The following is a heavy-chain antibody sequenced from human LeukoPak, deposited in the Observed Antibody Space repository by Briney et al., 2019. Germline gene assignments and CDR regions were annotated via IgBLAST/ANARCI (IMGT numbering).Heavy chain of an antibody. D-gene: IGHD3-22*01. J-gene: IGHJ4*02. CDR1: GGSISSYY. V-gene: IGHV4-4*07. CDR3: ARGGRYYDSRGYHREYYFDF. Sequence: SETLSLTCTVSGGSISSYYWSWIRQPAGKGLEWIGRIYTSGSTNYNPSLKSRVTMSVDTSNNQFSLRLSSVTAADTAVYYCARGGRYYDSRGYHREYYFDFWGQGTLVTVSS. CDR2: IYTSGST.